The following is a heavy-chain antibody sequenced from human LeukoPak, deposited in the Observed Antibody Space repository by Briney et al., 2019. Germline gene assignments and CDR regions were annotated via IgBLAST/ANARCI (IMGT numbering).Heavy chain of an antibody. V-gene: IGHV3-43*01. J-gene: IGHJ1*01. CDR2: TSWDGGST. CDR3: AKGPTTPGNSGYFQH. Sequence: GGSLRLSCAASGFTFDDYTMHWVRQAPGKGLEWVSLTSWDGGSTYYADSVKGRFTISRDNSKNSLYLQMNSLRAEDTALYYCAKGPTTPGNSGYFQHWGQGTLVTVSS. CDR1: GFTFDDYT. D-gene: IGHD4-23*01.